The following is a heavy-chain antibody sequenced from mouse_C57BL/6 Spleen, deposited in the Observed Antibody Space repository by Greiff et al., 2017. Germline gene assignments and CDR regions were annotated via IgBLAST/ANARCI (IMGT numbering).Heavy chain of an antibody. CDR3: ARPLLLRSYAMDY. V-gene: IGHV1-82*01. D-gene: IGHD1-1*01. CDR2: IYPGDGDT. CDR1: GYAFSSSW. J-gene: IGHJ4*01. Sequence: VKLQESGPELVKPGASVKISCKASGYAFSSSWMNWVKQRPGKGLEWIGRIYPGDGDTNYNGKFKGKATLTADKSSSTAYMQLSSLTSEDSAVYFCARPLLLRSYAMDYWGQGTSVTVSS.